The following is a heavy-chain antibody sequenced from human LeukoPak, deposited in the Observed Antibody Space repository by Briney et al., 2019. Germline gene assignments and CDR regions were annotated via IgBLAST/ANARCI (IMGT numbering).Heavy chain of an antibody. D-gene: IGHD3-22*01. V-gene: IGHV3-23*01. CDR2: ISGSGGST. CDR3: AKGRLYDSSGYYSRYFDY. Sequence: PGGSLRLSCAASGFTFSSYAMSRVRQAPGKGLEWVSAISGSGGSTYYADSVKGRFTISRDNSKNTLYLQMNSLRAEDTAVYYCAKGRLYDSSGYYSRYFDYWGQGTLVTVSS. J-gene: IGHJ4*02. CDR1: GFTFSSYA.